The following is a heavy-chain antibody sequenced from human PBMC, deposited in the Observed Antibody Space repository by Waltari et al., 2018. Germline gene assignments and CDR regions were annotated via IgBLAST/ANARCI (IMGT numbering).Heavy chain of an antibody. CDR3: ARRTTSSIAARPYDY. CDR2: IYYSGST. V-gene: IGHV4-39*01. J-gene: IGHJ4*02. CDR1: GGSISSSSYY. Sequence: QLQLQESGPGLVKPSETLSLTCTVSGGSISSSSYYWGWIRTPPGKGLEWIGSIYYSGSTYYNPSLKSRVTISVDTSKNQFSLKLSSVTAADTAVYYCARRTTSSIAARPYDYWGQGTLVTVSS. D-gene: IGHD6-6*01.